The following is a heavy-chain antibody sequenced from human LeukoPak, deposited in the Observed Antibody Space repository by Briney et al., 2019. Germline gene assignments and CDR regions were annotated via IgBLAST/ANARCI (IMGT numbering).Heavy chain of an antibody. CDR1: GYSFTNYY. J-gene: IGHJ4*02. D-gene: IGHD4/OR15-4a*01. CDR2: INPSGDNT. Sequence: GASVKVSCKASGYSFTNYYIHWVRQAPGQGLEWMGIINPSGDNTTYAQQFQGRVTMTRDMSTSTVYMELSSLRSEDTAVYYCARDLNPAGRVLSSAWVYFDYWGQGTLVTVSS. CDR3: ARDLNPAGRVLSSAWVYFDY. V-gene: IGHV1-46*01.